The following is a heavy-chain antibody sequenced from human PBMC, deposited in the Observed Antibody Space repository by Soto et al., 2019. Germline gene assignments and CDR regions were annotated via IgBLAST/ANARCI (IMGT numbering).Heavy chain of an antibody. CDR1: GGSISSYY. CDR3: ARTPVGGTSCYVGDVFDI. Sequence: SETLSLTCTVSGGSISSYYWSWIRQPPGKGLEWIGYIYYSGSTNYNPSLKSRVTISVDTSKNQFSLKLSSVTAADTAVYYCARTPVGGTSCYVGDVFDIGGQGTMVTVSS. V-gene: IGHV4-59*08. J-gene: IGHJ3*02. CDR2: IYYSGST. D-gene: IGHD2-2*01.